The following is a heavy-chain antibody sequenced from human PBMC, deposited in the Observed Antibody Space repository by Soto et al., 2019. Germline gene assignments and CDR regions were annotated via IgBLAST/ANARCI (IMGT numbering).Heavy chain of an antibody. D-gene: IGHD3-22*01. CDR2: IYHSGST. Sequence: PSEPLSLTCAVSGGSISSGGYSWSWIRQPPGKGLEWIGYIYHSGSTYYNPSLKSRVTISVDRSKNQFSLKLSSVTAADTAVYYCARAPANYYDSSGYYNAGAFDIWGQGTMVTVSS. J-gene: IGHJ3*02. CDR3: ARAPANYYDSSGYYNAGAFDI. V-gene: IGHV4-30-2*01. CDR1: GGSISSGGYS.